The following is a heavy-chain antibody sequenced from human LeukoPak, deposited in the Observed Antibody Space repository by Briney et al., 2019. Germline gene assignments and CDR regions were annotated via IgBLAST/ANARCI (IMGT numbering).Heavy chain of an antibody. Sequence: GASLNISYTCSGYSFTSYWIGWVRQMPGKGLEWMWIISPGDSDTRYSPSFQGQVTISADKSISTAYLQWSSLKASDTAMYYCARRRRGSSGWLYFDYWGQGTLVTVSS. CDR1: GYSFTSYW. CDR3: ARRRRGSSGWLYFDY. J-gene: IGHJ4*02. CDR2: ISPGDSDT. V-gene: IGHV5-51*01. D-gene: IGHD6-19*01.